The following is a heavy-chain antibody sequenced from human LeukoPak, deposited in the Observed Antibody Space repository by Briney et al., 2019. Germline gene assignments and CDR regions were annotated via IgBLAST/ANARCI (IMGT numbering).Heavy chain of an antibody. V-gene: IGHV1-24*01. CDR2: FDPEDGET. Sequence: ASVKVSCKVSGYTLTELSMHWVRQAPGKGLEWMGGFDPEDGETIYAQKFQGRVTITRDTSASTAYMELSSLRSEDTAVYYCARDEDYVKSFDYWGQGTLVTVSS. CDR1: GYTLTELS. D-gene: IGHD4-17*01. CDR3: ARDEDYVKSFDY. J-gene: IGHJ4*02.